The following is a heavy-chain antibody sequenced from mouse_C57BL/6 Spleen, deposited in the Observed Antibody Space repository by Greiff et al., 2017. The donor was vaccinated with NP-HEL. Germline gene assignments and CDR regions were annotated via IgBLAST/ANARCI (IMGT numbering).Heavy chain of an antibody. V-gene: IGHV1-85*01. Sequence: QVQLKQSGPELVKPGASVKLSCKASGYTFTSYDINWVKQRPGQGLEWIGWIYPRDGSTKYNEKFKGKATLTVDTSSNTAYMELHSLTSEDSAVYFCARSNYHLYYAMDYWGQGTSVTVSS. CDR2: IYPRDGST. CDR3: ARSNYHLYYAMDY. J-gene: IGHJ4*01. CDR1: GYTFTSYD. D-gene: IGHD2-5*01.